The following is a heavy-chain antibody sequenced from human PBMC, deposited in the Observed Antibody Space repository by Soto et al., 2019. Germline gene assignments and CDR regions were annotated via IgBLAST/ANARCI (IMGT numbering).Heavy chain of an antibody. D-gene: IGHD3-22*01. CDR1: GGSVSSGSYY. CDR2: IYYSGST. CDR3: ARDLRFGERSSGYYWFDP. Sequence: SETLSLTCTVSGGSVSSGSYYWSWIRQPPGKGLEWIGYIYYSGSTNYNPSLKSRVTISVDTSKNQFSLKLSSVTAADTAVYYCARDLRFGERSSGYYWFDPWGQGTLVTVSS. J-gene: IGHJ5*02. V-gene: IGHV4-61*01.